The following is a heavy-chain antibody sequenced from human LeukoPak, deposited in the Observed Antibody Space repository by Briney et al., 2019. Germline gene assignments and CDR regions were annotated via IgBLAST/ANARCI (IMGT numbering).Heavy chain of an antibody. J-gene: IGHJ1*01. CDR2: INPNSGGT. CDR1: GYTFTGYY. D-gene: IGHD1-26*01. CDR3: ATASGSYYAEYFQH. V-gene: IGHV1-2*02. Sequence: GASVKVSCKASGYTFTGYYMHWVRQAPGQGLEWMGWINPNSGGTNYAQKFQGRVTMTRDTSISTAYMELSRLRSDDTAVYYCATASGSYYAEYFQHWGQGTQVTVSS.